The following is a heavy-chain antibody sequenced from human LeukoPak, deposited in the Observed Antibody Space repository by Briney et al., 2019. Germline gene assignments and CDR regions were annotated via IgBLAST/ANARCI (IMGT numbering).Heavy chain of an antibody. V-gene: IGHV1-69*04. CDR1: GGTFSSYA. Sequence: SVKVSCKASGGTFSSYAISWVRQAPGQGLEWMGRIIPILGIANYAQKFQGRVTITADKSTSTAYMELSSLRSEDTAVYYCARVSDGYNHPADYWGQGTLVTVSS. CDR3: ARVSDGYNHPADY. D-gene: IGHD5-24*01. CDR2: IIPILGIA. J-gene: IGHJ4*02.